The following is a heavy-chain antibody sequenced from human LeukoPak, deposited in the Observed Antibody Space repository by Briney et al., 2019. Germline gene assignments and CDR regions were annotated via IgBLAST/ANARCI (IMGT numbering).Heavy chain of an antibody. D-gene: IGHD3-9*01. V-gene: IGHV3-11*04. Sequence: PGGSLRLSCAASGFTFSDYYMSWIRQAPGKGLEWISYISSSGDTTYYADSVKGRFTISRDNAKNSLYLHMNSLRAEDTAMYYCARDHARRREILTGYYSDNPAFGLWGQGTMMTVSS. CDR3: ARDHARRREILTGYYSDNPAFGL. J-gene: IGHJ3*01. CDR1: GFTFSDYY. CDR2: ISSSGDTT.